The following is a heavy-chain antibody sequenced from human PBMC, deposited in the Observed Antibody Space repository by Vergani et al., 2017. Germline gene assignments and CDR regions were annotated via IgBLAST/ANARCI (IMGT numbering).Heavy chain of an antibody. CDR2: ICHTEET. CDR1: GDSIRSNNC. CDR3: ATIGYRRWGYYFDH. J-gene: IGHJ4*02. V-gene: IGHV4-4*03. Sequence: QVQLQESGPGLVKPPGTLSLTCAVSGDSIRSNNCWTWFRQPPGKGLGWIGEICHTEETKYSPSLKSRVTVSVDESRNLFSLRLNSVTAADTAVYYCATIGYRRWGYYFDHWGQGILVTVSS. D-gene: IGHD2-2*02.